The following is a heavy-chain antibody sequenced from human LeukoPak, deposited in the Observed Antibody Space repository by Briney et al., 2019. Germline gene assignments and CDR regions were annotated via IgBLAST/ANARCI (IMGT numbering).Heavy chain of an antibody. J-gene: IGHJ3*02. D-gene: IGHD1-26*01. CDR3: AKEEWDPRRAFDI. CDR1: GFTFSSYW. CDR2: ISWNSGSI. Sequence: LPGGSLRLSCAASGFTFSSYWMSWVRQAPGKGLEWVSGISWNSGSIGYADSVKGRFTISRDNAKNSLYLQMNSLRAEDMALYYCAKEEWDPRRAFDIWGQGTMVTVSS. V-gene: IGHV3-9*03.